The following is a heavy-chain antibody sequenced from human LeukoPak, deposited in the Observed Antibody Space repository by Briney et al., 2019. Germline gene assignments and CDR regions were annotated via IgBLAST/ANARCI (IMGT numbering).Heavy chain of an antibody. CDR2: ISSSGSTI. D-gene: IGHD4-17*01. Sequence: PGGSLRLSCAASGFTFSSYEMNWVRQAPGKGLEWVSYISSSGSTIYYADSVKGRFTISRDNSKNTLYLQMNSLRAEDTAVYYCAKVRGDYFDYWGQGTLVTVSS. CDR1: GFTFSSYE. J-gene: IGHJ4*02. V-gene: IGHV3-48*03. CDR3: AKVRGDYFDY.